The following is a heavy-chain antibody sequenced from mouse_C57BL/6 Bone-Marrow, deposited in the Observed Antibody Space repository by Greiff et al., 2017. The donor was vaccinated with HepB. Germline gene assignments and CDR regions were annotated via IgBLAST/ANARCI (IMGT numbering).Heavy chain of an antibody. D-gene: IGHD2-2*01. CDR2: INPSTGGT. Sequence: VQLKQSGPELVKPGASVKISCKASGYSFTGYYMNWVKQSPEKSLEWIGEINPSTGGTTYNQKFKAKATLTVDKSSSTAYMQLKSLTSEDSAVYYCARRDGYDYYAMDYGGQGTSVTVSS. V-gene: IGHV1-42*01. J-gene: IGHJ4*01. CDR3: ARRDGYDYYAMDY. CDR1: GYSFTGYY.